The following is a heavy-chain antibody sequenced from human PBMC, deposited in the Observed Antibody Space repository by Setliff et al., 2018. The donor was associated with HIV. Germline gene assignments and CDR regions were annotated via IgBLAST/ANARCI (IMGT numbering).Heavy chain of an antibody. CDR2: IDPKSGNT. Sequence: GASVKVSCKTAEYTSASYVINWVRQAAGQGLEWMGWIDPKSGNTGYAQEFQGRVTMTRNTSISTAYMELISLTSDDTAIYFCARGLRAYLGYWGRGTLVTSPQ. CDR1: EYTSASYV. V-gene: IGHV1-8*01. J-gene: IGHJ4*02. CDR3: ARGLRAYLGY. D-gene: IGHD1-26*01.